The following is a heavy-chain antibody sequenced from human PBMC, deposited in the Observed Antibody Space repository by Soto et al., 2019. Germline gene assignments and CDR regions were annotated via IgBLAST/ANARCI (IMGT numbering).Heavy chain of an antibody. Sequence: QPGGSLRLSCAASGFIVSSNYMSWVRQAPGKGLEWVSVIYSGGSTYYADSVKGRFTISRHNSKNTLYLQMNSLRAEDTAVYYCAREGYCSGGSCYSAAFDIWGQGTMVTVSS. V-gene: IGHV3-53*04. D-gene: IGHD2-15*01. CDR2: IYSGGST. CDR3: AREGYCSGGSCYSAAFDI. CDR1: GFIVSSNY. J-gene: IGHJ3*02.